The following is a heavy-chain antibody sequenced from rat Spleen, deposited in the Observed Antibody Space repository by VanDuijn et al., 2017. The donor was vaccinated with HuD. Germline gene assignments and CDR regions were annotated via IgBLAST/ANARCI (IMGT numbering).Heavy chain of an antibody. V-gene: IGHV5-27*01. CDR3: TTEGDFFSGYLDY. CDR2: ISTGGGST. D-gene: IGHD1-1*01. J-gene: IGHJ2*01. Sequence: EVQLVESGGGLVQPGRSLKLSCAASGFTFSDYNMAWVRQAPTKGLEWVASISTGGGSTYYGDSVKGRFNISRDDAKRTLYLQMDSLRSEDTATYYCTTEGDFFSGYLDYWGQGVMVTVSS. CDR1: GFTFSDYN.